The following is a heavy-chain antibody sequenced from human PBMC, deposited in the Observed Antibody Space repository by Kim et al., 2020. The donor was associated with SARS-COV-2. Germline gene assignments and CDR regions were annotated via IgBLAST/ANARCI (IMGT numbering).Heavy chain of an antibody. Sequence: GGSLRLSCAASGFTFSDYYMSWIRQAPGKGLEWVSYISSSSSYTNYADSVKGRFTISRDNAKNSLYLQMNSLRAEDTAVYYCARGERDYYGSGSYEWFDPWGQGTLVTVSS. V-gene: IGHV3-11*05. J-gene: IGHJ5*02. D-gene: IGHD3-10*01. CDR1: GFTFSDYY. CDR3: ARGERDYYGSGSYEWFDP. CDR2: ISSSSSYT.